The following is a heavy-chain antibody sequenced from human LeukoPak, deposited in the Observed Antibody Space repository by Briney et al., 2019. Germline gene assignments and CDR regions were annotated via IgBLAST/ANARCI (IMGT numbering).Heavy chain of an antibody. CDR1: GYTFTSYA. CDR2: INTGNSNT. CDR3: ARGKRPDYYDSSGSWFDP. D-gene: IGHD3-22*01. Sequence: GASVKVSCKASGYTFTSYAMHWVRQAPGQRLEFMGWINTGNSNTKFSQKFQGRVTLTRDTSATTVYVELSSLRSEDTAVYYCARGKRPDYYDSSGSWFDPWGQGTLVTVSP. J-gene: IGHJ5*02. V-gene: IGHV1-3*04.